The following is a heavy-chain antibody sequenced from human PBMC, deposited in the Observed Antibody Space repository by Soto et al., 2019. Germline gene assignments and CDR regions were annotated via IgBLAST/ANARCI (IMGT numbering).Heavy chain of an antibody. J-gene: IGHJ4*02. CDR1: GGTFSSYT. D-gene: IGHD2-15*01. CDR3: ALEDSCCSGGSCYGYHFDY. CDR2: IIPSLGLA. V-gene: IGHV1-69*02. Sequence: QVQLVQSGAEVKKPGSSVKVSCKASGGTFSSYTISWVRRAPGQVLEWMGRIIPSLGLANYAQKFQGRVTITADKSTSTAYMELSSLRSEDTAVYYCALEDSCCSGGSCYGYHFDYWGQGTLVTVSS.